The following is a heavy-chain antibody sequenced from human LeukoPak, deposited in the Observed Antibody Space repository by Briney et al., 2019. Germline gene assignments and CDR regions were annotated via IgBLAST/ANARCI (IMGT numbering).Heavy chain of an antibody. V-gene: IGHV3-21*01. D-gene: IGHD5-18*01. J-gene: IGHJ4*02. CDR2: IGSSSSYI. Sequence: GGSLRLSCAASGFTLSTYGMHWVRQAQGKGLELVSSIGSSSSYIYYADSVKGRFTISRDNAKNSLHLQMNSLRAEDTAVYYCAASTKHTAMVDYWGQGTLVTVSS. CDR3: AASTKHTAMVDY. CDR1: GFTLSTYG.